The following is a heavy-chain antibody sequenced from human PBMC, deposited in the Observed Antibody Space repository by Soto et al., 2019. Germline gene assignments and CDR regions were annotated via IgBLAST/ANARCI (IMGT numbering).Heavy chain of an antibody. Sequence: PGVSLRLSCAASGFTFSSYAMNWVRQAPGQGLEWVSAVSGSGVNTYYADSVKCRFTISRDSSKNTLYLQMNSLRAEDTAVYYCAKDHRSSGSGSYSEFDCRGQGTLVTVSS. CDR2: VSGSGVNT. CDR3: AKDHRSSGSGSYSEFDC. J-gene: IGHJ4*02. D-gene: IGHD3-10*01. CDR1: GFTFSSYA. V-gene: IGHV3-23*01.